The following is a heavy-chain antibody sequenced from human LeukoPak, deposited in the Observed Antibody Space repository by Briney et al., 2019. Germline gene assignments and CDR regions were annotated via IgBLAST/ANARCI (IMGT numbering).Heavy chain of an antibody. CDR1: GFTFSSYG. V-gene: IGHV3-30*02. CDR3: AKGSCSSTSCYNDY. J-gene: IGHJ4*02. Sequence: PGGSLRLSCAASGFTFSSYGMHWVRQAPGKGLEWVAFIRYDGSNKYYADSVKGRFTISRDNSKNTLYLQMNSLRAEDTAVYYCAKGSCSSTSCYNDYWGQGTLVTVSS. CDR2: IRYDGSNK. D-gene: IGHD2-2*02.